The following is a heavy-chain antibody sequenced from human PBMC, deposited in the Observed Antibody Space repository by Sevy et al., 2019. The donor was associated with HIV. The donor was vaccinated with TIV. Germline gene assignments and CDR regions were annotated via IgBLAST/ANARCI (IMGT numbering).Heavy chain of an antibody. CDR3: AKGGSGGIDHYGMDV. CDR1: GFRFNNFG. J-gene: IGHJ6*02. CDR2: IRYDGINK. Sequence: GGSLRLSCAASGFRFNNFGMYWVRQAPGKGLEGVAFIRYDGINKYYVDSVKGRSTISRDNSKDTLYLEMKSLRLEDTAIYYCAKGGSGGIDHYGMDVWGQVTTVTVSS. V-gene: IGHV3-30*02. D-gene: IGHD6-25*01.